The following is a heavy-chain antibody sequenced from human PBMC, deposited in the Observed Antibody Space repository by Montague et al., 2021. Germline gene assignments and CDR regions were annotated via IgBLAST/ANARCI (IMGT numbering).Heavy chain of an antibody. J-gene: IGHJ4*02. D-gene: IGHD3-10*01. CDR2: IFYSGNT. CDR3: ARAEDYYGSGSYLGFDY. V-gene: IGHV4-31*03. CDR1: GGSISSGGYY. Sequence: LSLTCTVSGGSISSGGYYWSWIRQLPGKGLEWIGYIFYSGNTYYNPSLKSRVTISVDTSKNQFSLKLSSVTAADTAVYYCARAEDYYGSGSYLGFDYWGQGTLVTVSS.